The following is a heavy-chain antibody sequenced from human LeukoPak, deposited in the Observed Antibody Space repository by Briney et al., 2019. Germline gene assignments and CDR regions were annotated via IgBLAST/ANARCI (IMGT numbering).Heavy chain of an antibody. CDR1: GFTFSSYA. CDR3: ARVSGLPAFDI. Sequence: GGSLRLSCAASGFTFSSYAMSWVRQAPGKGLEWVSAIVGSGASTYYADSVKGRFTISRDNSKNTLYLQMNSLRAEDTAVYYCARVSGLPAFDIWGQGTMVTVSS. CDR2: IVGSGAST. J-gene: IGHJ3*02. V-gene: IGHV3-23*01. D-gene: IGHD2-15*01.